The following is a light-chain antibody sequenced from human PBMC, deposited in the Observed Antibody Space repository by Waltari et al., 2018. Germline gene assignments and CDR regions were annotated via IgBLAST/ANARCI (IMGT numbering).Light chain of an antibody. CDR2: DVT. Sequence: QSALTQPASVSGSPGQSITISCTGTSSDVGGYNYVSWYQQHPGKAPKLMIYDVTKWPSGVSNRFSGSESGNTASLTISGLQAKDEADYYCSSYTSSSTWVFGGGTKLTVL. CDR3: SSYTSSSTWV. CDR1: SSDVGGYNY. V-gene: IGLV2-14*01. J-gene: IGLJ3*02.